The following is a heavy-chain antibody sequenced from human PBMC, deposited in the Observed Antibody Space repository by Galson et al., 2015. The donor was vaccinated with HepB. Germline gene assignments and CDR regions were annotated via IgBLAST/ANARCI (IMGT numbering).Heavy chain of an antibody. V-gene: IGHV1-69*02. J-gene: IGHJ4*02. CDR1: GGTFSSYT. CDR2: IIPILGIA. CDR3: ARGGQQLVVDY. Sequence: SVKVSCKASGGTFSSYTISWVRQAPGQGLEWMGRIIPILGIANYAQKFQGRVTITADKSTSTAYMELSSLRPEDTAVYYCARGGQQLVVDYWGQGTLVTVSS. D-gene: IGHD6-13*01.